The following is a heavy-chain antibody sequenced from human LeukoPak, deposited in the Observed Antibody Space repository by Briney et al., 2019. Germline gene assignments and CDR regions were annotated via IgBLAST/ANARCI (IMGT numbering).Heavy chain of an antibody. CDR3: ARGRASSYGYFDY. V-gene: IGHV3-74*01. CDR1: GFTFSSDW. J-gene: IGHJ4*02. D-gene: IGHD5-18*01. Sequence: PGGSLRLSCSASGFTFSSDWMHWVRQAPGKGLVWVSRISPDGSIIYSADSVKGRFTISRDNTKNTPYLQMNSLRAEDTAVYYCARGRASSYGYFDYWGQGTLVTVSS. CDR2: ISPDGSII.